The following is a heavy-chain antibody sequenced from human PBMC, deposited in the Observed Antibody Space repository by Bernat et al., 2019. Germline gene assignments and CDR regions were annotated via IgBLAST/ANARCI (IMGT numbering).Heavy chain of an antibody. CDR1: GYSFTSYW. CDR3: ARLNNVSRFLEWHDPPNGFDP. D-gene: IGHD3-3*01. V-gene: IGHV5-51*01. Sequence: EVQLVQSGAEVKKPGESLKISCKGSGYSFTSYWIGWVRHMPGKGLDWMGIIYPGDSDTRYSPSFQGQVTISADKSISTDYLQWSSLKPSENAMYYCARLNNVSRFLEWHDPPNGFDPWGQGTLVTVSS. J-gene: IGHJ5*02. CDR2: IYPGDSDT.